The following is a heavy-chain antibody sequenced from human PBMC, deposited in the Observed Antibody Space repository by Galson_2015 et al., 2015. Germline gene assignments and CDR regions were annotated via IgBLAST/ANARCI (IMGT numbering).Heavy chain of an antibody. CDR2: IWYDGSNK. CDR3: ARSTDRSPRYYDSSGFPSNPDAFDI. D-gene: IGHD3-22*01. CDR1: GFTFSSYG. V-gene: IGHV3-33*01. J-gene: IGHJ3*02. Sequence: SLRLSCAASGFTFSSYGMHWVRQAPGKGLEWVAVIWYDGSNKYYADSVKGRFTISRDNSKNTLYLQMKSLRAEDTAVYYCARSTDRSPRYYDSSGFPSNPDAFDIWGQGTMVTVSS.